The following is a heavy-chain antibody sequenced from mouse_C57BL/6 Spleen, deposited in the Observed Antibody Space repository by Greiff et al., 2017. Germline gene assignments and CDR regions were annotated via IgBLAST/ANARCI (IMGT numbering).Heavy chain of an antibody. V-gene: IGHV1-85*01. D-gene: IGHD1-2*01. CDR2: IYPGDGST. Sequence: QVQLKESGPELVKPGASVKLSCKASGYTFTSYDINWVKQRPGQGLEWIGWIYPGDGSTKYNEKFKGKATLTVDTSSSTAYMELHSLTSEDSAVYFCARLDYGHGGFAYWGQGTLVTVSA. CDR1: GYTFTSYD. CDR3: ARLDYGHGGFAY. J-gene: IGHJ3*01.